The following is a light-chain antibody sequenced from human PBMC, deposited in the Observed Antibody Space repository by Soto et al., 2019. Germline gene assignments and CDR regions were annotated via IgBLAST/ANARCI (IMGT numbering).Light chain of an antibody. CDR2: KVS. V-gene: IGKV2-30*01. Sequence: DVVMTQSPLSLPVTLGQPASISCRSSQSLVYSDGNTYLNWFQQRPGQSPRRLIYKVSNRDSGVPDRFNGSGSGTDFTLKISRVEAEDVGLYYCMQGTHWPRTFGQGTKVEIK. J-gene: IGKJ1*01. CDR3: MQGTHWPRT. CDR1: QSLVYSDGNTY.